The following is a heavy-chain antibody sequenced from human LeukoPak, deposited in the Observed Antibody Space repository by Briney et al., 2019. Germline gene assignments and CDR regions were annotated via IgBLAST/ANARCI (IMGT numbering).Heavy chain of an antibody. CDR3: ARNRGRDYYYYYYMDV. CDR2: INHSGST. CDR1: GGSFSGYY. V-gene: IGHV4-34*01. Sequence: SETLSLTCAVYGGSFSGYYWSWIRQPPGKGLEWIGEINHSGSTNYNPSLKSRVTISVDTSKNQFSLKLSSVTAADTAVYYCARNRGRDYYYYYYMDVWGKGTTVTVSS. J-gene: IGHJ6*03. D-gene: IGHD2-15*01.